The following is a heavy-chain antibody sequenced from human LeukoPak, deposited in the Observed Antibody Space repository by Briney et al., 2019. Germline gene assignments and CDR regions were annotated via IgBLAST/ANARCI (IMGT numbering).Heavy chain of an antibody. CDR2: IYSGGST. Sequence: GGSLRLSCAASGFTVSSNYINWVRQAPGKGLEWVSAIYSGGSTYYADSVKGRFTISRDNSKNTLYLQMNSLRAEDTAVYYCARGLYGGNSGGTHYYYMDVWGKGTTVTVSS. J-gene: IGHJ6*03. CDR3: ARGLYGGNSGGTHYYYMDV. CDR1: GFTVSSNY. D-gene: IGHD4-23*01. V-gene: IGHV3-53*01.